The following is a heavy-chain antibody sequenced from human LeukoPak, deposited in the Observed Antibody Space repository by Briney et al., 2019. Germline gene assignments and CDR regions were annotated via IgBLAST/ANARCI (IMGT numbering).Heavy chain of an antibody. CDR1: GGSFSGYY. J-gene: IGHJ6*02. D-gene: IGHD6-13*01. CDR3: ARGPLAAAGTLTYYYYGMDV. CDR2: INHSGST. V-gene: IGHV4-34*01. Sequence: SETLSLTCAVYGGSFSGYYWSWIRQPPGKGLEWIGEINHSGSTNYNPSLKSRVTISVDTSKNQFSLKLSSVTAADTAFYYCARGPLAAAGTLTYYYYGMDVWGQGTTVTVSS.